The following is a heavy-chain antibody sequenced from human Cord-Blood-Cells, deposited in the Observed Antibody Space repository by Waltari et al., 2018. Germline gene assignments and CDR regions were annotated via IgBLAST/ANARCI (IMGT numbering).Heavy chain of an antibody. D-gene: IGHD2-21*01. CDR1: GGSFSGYY. CDR3: ARGYSGTPYYYYYMDV. Sequence: QVQLQQWGAGLLKPSETLSLTCAVYGGSFSGYYWSWIRQPPGKGLEWIGEINHSRSTNYNTSLKSRVTISVDTSKNQFSLKLSSVTAADTAVYYCARGYSGTPYYYYYMDVWGKGTTVTVSS. V-gene: IGHV4-34*01. CDR2: INHSRST. J-gene: IGHJ6*03.